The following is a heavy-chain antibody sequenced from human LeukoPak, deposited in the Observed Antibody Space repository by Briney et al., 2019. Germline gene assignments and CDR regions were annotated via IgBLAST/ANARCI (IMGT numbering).Heavy chain of an antibody. CDR1: GYTFTGYY. CDR2: INPNSGCT. D-gene: IGHD2-2*01. Sequence: GASVNVSCKASGYTFTGYYIHWVRQAPGQGLEWMGWINPNSGCTNYAQKFQGRVTLTRDTVISTAYMELSRLRSDDTAVYYCATPADRAQGFDYWGQGTLVTVSS. V-gene: IGHV1-2*02. J-gene: IGHJ4*02. CDR3: ATPADRAQGFDY.